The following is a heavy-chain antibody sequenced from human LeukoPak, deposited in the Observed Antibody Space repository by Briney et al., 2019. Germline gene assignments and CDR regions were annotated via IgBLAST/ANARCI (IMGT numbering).Heavy chain of an antibody. Sequence: ASVKVSCKASGYTFTSYGINWVRQATGQGLEWMGWMNPNSGNTGFAQKFQGRVTITRNTSISTAYMELSSLRSEDTAVYYCARGLKYVGRGFDPWGQGTLVTVSS. CDR2: MNPNSGNT. D-gene: IGHD3-10*01. V-gene: IGHV1-8*03. CDR1: GYTFTSYG. J-gene: IGHJ5*02. CDR3: ARGLKYVGRGFDP.